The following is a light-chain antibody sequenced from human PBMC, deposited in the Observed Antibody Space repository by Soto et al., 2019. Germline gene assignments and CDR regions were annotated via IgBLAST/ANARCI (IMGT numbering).Light chain of an antibody. CDR2: EVS. Sequence: QSALTQPASVSGSPGQSITISCTGTSSDVGAYNYVSWYQQHPGKAPKLMIYEVSYRPSGVSDRFSGSKSGNTASLTISGLQAEDEDDYYCSSYTTSSTRVFGTGTKLTVL. V-gene: IGLV2-14*01. J-gene: IGLJ1*01. CDR3: SSYTTSSTRV. CDR1: SSDVGAYNY.